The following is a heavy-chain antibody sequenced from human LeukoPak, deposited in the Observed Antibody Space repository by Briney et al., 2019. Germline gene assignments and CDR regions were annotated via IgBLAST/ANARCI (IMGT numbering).Heavy chain of an antibody. D-gene: IGHD3-3*01. Sequence: GASVKVSCKASGYTFTSYYMHWVRQAPGQGLEWMGWISTYNGDTHYAQKLQGRVIMTADTSTSTAYMELRSLRSEDTAVYYCARDLGRFLEWSSLKLPDAFDIWGQGTMVTVSS. CDR1: GYTFTSYY. V-gene: IGHV1-18*04. CDR3: ARDLGRFLEWSSLKLPDAFDI. J-gene: IGHJ3*02. CDR2: ISTYNGDT.